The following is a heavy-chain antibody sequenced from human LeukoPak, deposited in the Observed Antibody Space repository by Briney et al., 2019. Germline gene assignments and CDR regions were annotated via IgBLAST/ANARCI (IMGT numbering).Heavy chain of an antibody. Sequence: GGSLRLSCAASGFTFSNYGMHWVRLAPGKGLEWVAFIRYDGSNKYYADSVKGRFTISRDNSKNTLYLQMNSLRAKDTAVYYCAKQAGCSSTSCYWRYYMDVWGKGTTVTVSS. CDR2: IRYDGSNK. V-gene: IGHV3-30*02. CDR3: AKQAGCSSTSCYWRYYMDV. D-gene: IGHD2-2*01. CDR1: GFTFSNYG. J-gene: IGHJ6*03.